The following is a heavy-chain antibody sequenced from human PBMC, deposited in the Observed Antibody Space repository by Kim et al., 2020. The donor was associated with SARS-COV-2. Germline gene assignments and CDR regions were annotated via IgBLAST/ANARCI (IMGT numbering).Heavy chain of an antibody. J-gene: IGHJ4*02. D-gene: IGHD2-15*01. CDR1: VFTFSSYG. V-gene: IGHV3-33*01. CDR3: ARDCSGGSCYSVY. Sequence: GGSLRHSCAASVFTFSSYGMHWVRQAPGKGLEWVALIWYDGSNKYYADSVKGRFTISRDNSKNTLYLQMNSLRAEDTAVYYCARDCSGGSCYSVYWGQGTLVTVSS. CDR2: IWYDGSNK.